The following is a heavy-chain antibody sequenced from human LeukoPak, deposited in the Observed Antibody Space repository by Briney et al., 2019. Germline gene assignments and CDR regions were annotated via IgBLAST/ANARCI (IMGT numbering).Heavy chain of an antibody. V-gene: IGHV4-34*01. J-gene: IGHJ6*02. CDR1: GESFSGYF. Sequence: SETLSLTCAVSGESFSGYFWTWIRQPPGKGLEWIWETNHFGSTYYNPSLKSRVTISVDTSKKQFSLNVTSLTDADTAVYFCARGRLKLWYFPLPYNHYAIDVWGQGTTVTVSS. CDR2: TNHFGST. CDR3: ARGRLKLWYFPLPYNHYAIDV. D-gene: IGHD3-10*01.